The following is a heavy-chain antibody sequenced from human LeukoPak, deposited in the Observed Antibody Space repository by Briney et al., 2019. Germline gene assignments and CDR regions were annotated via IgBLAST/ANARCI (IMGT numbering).Heavy chain of an antibody. CDR1: GYSFTSYW. J-gene: IGHJ3*02. V-gene: IGHV5-51*01. CDR3: ARQINYYDSSGYPKHDAFDI. Sequence: PGESLKISCKGSGYSFTSYWIGWVRQMPGKGLEWMGIIYPGDSDTRYSPSFQGQVTISADKSISTSYLQWSSLKASDTAMYYCARQINYYDSSGYPKHDAFDIWGQRTMVTVSS. D-gene: IGHD3-22*01. CDR2: IYPGDSDT.